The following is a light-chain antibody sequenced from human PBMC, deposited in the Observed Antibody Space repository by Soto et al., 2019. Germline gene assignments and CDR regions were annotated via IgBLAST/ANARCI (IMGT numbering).Light chain of an antibody. CDR3: QQSYSTLT. J-gene: IGKJ4*01. Sequence: DIQMTQSPSSLSASVGDRVTITCRASQSISSYLKWYQQKPGKAPKLLIYAASSLQSGVPSRFSGSGSGTDFPLTISRLPHEDLATYCCQQSYSTLTFGGGTKVEIK. CDR2: AAS. V-gene: IGKV1-39*01. CDR1: QSISSY.